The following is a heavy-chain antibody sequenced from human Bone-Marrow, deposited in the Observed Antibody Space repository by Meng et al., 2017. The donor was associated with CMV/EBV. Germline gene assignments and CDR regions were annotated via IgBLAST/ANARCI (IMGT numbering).Heavy chain of an antibody. V-gene: IGHV3-15*01. D-gene: IGHD3-9*01. CDR3: AKFRHSDWLLSLVS. J-gene: IGHJ5*02. CDR2: IKSKTDGGST. CDR1: GFTFSNAW. Sequence: GESLKISCAASGFTFSNAWMSWVRQAPGKGLEWVGRIKSKTDGGSTYYADSVKGRFTISRDNSKNTLYLQMNSLRAEDTAVYYCAKFRHSDWLLSLVSWGQGPLVTVYS.